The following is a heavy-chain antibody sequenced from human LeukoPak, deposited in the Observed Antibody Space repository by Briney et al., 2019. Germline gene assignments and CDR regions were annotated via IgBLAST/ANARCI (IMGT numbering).Heavy chain of an antibody. Sequence: GESLKISCKGSGYSFTSYWIGWVRQMPGKGLEWMGIIYPGDSDTRYSPSFQGQVTISADKSISTAYLQWSSLKASDTAMYYCARLPGGDWPGVPVDYWGQGTLVTVSS. V-gene: IGHV5-51*01. CDR3: ARLPGGDWPGVPVDY. CDR2: IYPGDSDT. CDR1: GYSFTSYW. D-gene: IGHD2-21*02. J-gene: IGHJ4*02.